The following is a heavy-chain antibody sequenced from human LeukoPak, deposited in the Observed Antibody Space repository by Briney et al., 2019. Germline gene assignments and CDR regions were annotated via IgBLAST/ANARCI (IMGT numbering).Heavy chain of an antibody. CDR3: ARSGYCSGGSCYYYYYGMDV. CDR1: GGSISSYY. Sequence: SETLSLTCTVSGGSISSYYWSWIRQPPGKGLEWIGYIYYSGSTNYNPSLKSRVTISVDTSKNQLSLKLSSVTAADTAMYYCARSGYCSGGSCYYYYYGMDVWGQGTTVTVSS. D-gene: IGHD2-15*01. V-gene: IGHV4-59*01. CDR2: IYYSGST. J-gene: IGHJ6*02.